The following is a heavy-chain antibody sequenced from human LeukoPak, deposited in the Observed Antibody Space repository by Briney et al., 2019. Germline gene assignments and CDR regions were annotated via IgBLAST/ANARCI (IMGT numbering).Heavy chain of an antibody. J-gene: IGHJ4*02. CDR3: ARIMVSDYYGSGSYYGGYYFDY. V-gene: IGHV4-4*09. CDR2: IYTSGST. CDR1: GGSISSYY. D-gene: IGHD3-10*01. Sequence: PSETLSLTCTVSGGSISSYYWSWTRQPPGKGLEWIGYIYTSGSTNYNPSLKSRVTISVDTSKNQFSLKLSSVTAADTAVYYCARIMVSDYYGSGSYYGGYYFDYWGQGTLVTVSS.